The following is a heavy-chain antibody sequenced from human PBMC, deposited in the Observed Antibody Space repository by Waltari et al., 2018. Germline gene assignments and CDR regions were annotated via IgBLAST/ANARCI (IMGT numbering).Heavy chain of an antibody. CDR1: GGSFSGHF. J-gene: IGHJ3*01. V-gene: IGHV4-34*02. CDR3: ARERSRDFDWLPNVLDV. CDR2: IDHRGST. D-gene: IGHD3-9*01. Sequence: QVQLQQGGAGLLKPSETLSLTCTVHGGSFSGHFWTWIRQAPGKGLEWLGEIDHRGSTHCNPAFRSRLTLSVDTSKNPFSLQLNSVTPADTALYYCARERSRDFDWLPNVLDVWGLGTLVTVSS.